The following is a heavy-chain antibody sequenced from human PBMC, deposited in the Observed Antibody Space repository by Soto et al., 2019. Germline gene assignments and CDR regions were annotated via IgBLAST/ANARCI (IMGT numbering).Heavy chain of an antibody. D-gene: IGHD6-6*01. CDR2: ISGSGATT. Sequence: GGSLRLSCAASGFTFSSYAMSWVRQAPGRGLEWVSAISGSGATTYYADSVKGRFTFSRDNSKNTLYLQMNSLRAEDTAVYYCAKAYTSSSLRYYFDYWGRGTLVTVSS. CDR1: GFTFSSYA. V-gene: IGHV3-23*01. CDR3: AKAYTSSSLRYYFDY. J-gene: IGHJ4*02.